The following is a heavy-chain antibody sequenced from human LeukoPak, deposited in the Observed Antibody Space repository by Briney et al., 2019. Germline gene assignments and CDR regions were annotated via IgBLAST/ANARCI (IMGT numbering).Heavy chain of an antibody. Sequence: GGSLRLSCAASGFTFSSYAVSWVRQAPGKGLEWVSAISGSGGSTYYADSVKGRFTISRDNSKNTLYLQMNSLRAEDTAVYYCAKVPFYYYDSSGNYYFDYWGQGTLVTVSS. CDR2: ISGSGGST. CDR1: GFTFSSYA. J-gene: IGHJ4*02. D-gene: IGHD3-22*01. CDR3: AKVPFYYYDSSGNYYFDY. V-gene: IGHV3-23*01.